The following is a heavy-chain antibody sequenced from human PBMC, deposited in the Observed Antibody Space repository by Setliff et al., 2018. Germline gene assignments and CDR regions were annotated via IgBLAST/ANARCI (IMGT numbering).Heavy chain of an antibody. D-gene: IGHD2-21*02. CDR1: GDPMSSRRYY. CDR2: IYTSWST. V-gene: IGHV4-61*09. CDR3: ARTPRGGNSAFDI. Sequence: PSETLSLTCTVSGDPMSSRRYYWSWIRQPAGKGLEWIGHIYTSWSTIYNPSLKSRLTISLDTSKNQFSLNLNSVTAADTAVYYCARTPRGGNSAFDIWGQGTMVTVSS. J-gene: IGHJ3*02.